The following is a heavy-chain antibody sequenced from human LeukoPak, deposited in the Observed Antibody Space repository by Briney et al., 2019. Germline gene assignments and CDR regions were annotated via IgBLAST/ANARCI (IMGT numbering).Heavy chain of an antibody. Sequence: GGSLRLSCAASGFTFSTYWMSWVRQAPGKGLYWVANINRDGSEEYYGDSVKGRFTISRDNAENSLFLQMNSLGVDDTAVYYCAKWGPHCTSSYCPALESWGQGALVTVSS. V-gene: IGHV3-7*01. CDR1: GFTFSTYW. CDR2: INRDGSEE. J-gene: IGHJ4*02. D-gene: IGHD5-12*01. CDR3: AKWGPHCTSSYCPALES.